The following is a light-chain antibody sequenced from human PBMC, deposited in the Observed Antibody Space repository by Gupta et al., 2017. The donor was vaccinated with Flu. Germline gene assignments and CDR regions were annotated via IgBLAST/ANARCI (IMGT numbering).Light chain of an antibody. CDR3: QQYNGWPPAYT. CDR1: QSISSN. Sequence: EIVMTQSPATLSVSPGERATLSCRASQSISSNLAWYQQKPGQAPRLLIYGTSTRATGIPARFSGSGFGTECTLTISSRHSEDFAVYYCQQYNGWPPAYTFGQGTKLEIK. CDR2: GTS. J-gene: IGKJ2*01. V-gene: IGKV3-15*01.